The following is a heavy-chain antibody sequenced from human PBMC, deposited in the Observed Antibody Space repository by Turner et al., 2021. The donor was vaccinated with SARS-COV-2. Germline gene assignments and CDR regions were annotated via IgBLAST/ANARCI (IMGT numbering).Heavy chain of an antibody. Sequence: QLQLQESGPGLVKPSETLSLTCTVSGGPISSSSYYWGWIRQSPGKGLEWIGNIYYSGRSYYSPSLESRVTISVDTSKNQFSLRLSSVTAADTAVYYCARDEGATVTHFDYWGQGTLVTVSS. D-gene: IGHD4-17*01. J-gene: IGHJ4*02. V-gene: IGHV4-39*02. CDR2: IYYSGRS. CDR1: GGPISSSSYY. CDR3: ARDEGATVTHFDY.